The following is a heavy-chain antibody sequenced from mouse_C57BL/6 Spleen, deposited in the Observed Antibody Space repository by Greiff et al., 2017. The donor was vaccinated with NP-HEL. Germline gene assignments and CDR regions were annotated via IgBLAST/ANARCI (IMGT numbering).Heavy chain of an antibody. D-gene: IGHD2-10*02. CDR3: ARHEGRGYGNCGGFAY. Sequence: QVQLQQSGAELVKPGASVKLSCKASGYTFTEYTIHWVKQRSGQGLEWIGWFYPGSGSIKYNEKFKDKATLTADKSSSTVYMVLSRLTSEDSAVYFGARHEGRGYGNCGGFAYWGQGTLVTVSA. V-gene: IGHV1-62-2*01. CDR2: FYPGSGSI. CDR1: GYTFTEYT. J-gene: IGHJ3*01.